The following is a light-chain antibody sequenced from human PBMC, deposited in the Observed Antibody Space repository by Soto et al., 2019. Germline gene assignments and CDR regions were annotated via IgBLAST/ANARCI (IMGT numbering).Light chain of an antibody. Sequence: QSALAQPAPVSGSPGQSITISCTGTSGDIGSYNRVSWYQQHPGKAPKLIIYEVTDRPSGVSNRFSGSKSGNTASLTISWLQAEDEAEYYCSSYTNINTRACVFGTGTKVTVL. CDR2: EVT. CDR3: SSYTNINTRACV. CDR1: SGDIGSYNR. V-gene: IGLV2-14*01. J-gene: IGLJ1*01.